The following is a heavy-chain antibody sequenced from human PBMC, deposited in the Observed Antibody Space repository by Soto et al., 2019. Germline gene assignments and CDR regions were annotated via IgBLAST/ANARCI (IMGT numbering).Heavy chain of an antibody. Sequence: QVQLQQWGAGLLKPSETLSLTCAVYGGSFSGYYWSWIRQPPGKGLEWIGEINHSGSTNYNPSLKSRLTISVDTSNNQFSLLLSSVAAADTAVYYCARAVRLSKYGSGNYYYYYMDVWGKGTTVTVSS. CDR3: ARAVRLSKYGSGNYYYYYMDV. V-gene: IGHV4-34*01. D-gene: IGHD3-10*01. CDR2: INHSGST. CDR1: GGSFSGYY. J-gene: IGHJ6*03.